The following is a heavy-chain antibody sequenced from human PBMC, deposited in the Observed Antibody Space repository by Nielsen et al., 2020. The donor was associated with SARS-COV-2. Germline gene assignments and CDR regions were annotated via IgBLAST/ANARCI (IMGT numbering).Heavy chain of an antibody. CDR2: IWYDGSNK. D-gene: IGHD6-6*01. CDR3: AKADNKYSSSGSFDY. Sequence: GGSLRLSCAASGFTFSSYGMHWVRQAPGKGLEWVAVIWYDGSNKYYADSVKGRFTISRDNSKNTLYLQMNSLRAEDTAVYYCAKADNKYSSSGSFDYWGQGTLVTVSS. V-gene: IGHV3-30*02. CDR1: GFTFSSYG. J-gene: IGHJ4*02.